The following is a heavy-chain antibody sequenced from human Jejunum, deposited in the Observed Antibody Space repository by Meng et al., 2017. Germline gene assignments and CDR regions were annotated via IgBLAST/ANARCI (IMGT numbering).Heavy chain of an antibody. V-gene: IGHV3-74*01. CDR3: AKSGYSTSRFDP. CDR1: VFTFSSSL. Sequence: QWLESGVDLVRPGGSTSCPFPASVFTFSSSLMDWVRQAPGKGLVWVSRIKSDGTMTYADSVKGRFTMSRDNAKNTVFLQMNSLRADDTAMYYCAKSGYSTSRFDPWGQGTLVTVSS. CDR2: IKSDGTMT. D-gene: IGHD6-13*01. J-gene: IGHJ5*02.